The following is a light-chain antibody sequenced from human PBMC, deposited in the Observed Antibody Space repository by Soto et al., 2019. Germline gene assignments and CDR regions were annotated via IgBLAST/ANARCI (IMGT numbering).Light chain of an antibody. Sequence: EIVLTQSPGTLSLSPGERATLSCRASQSVSSSYLAWYQQKPGQAPRLLIYGASSRATGIPDRFSGSGSGTDFTLTISRLESEDFAGYYCQQYDNSRWTFGQGTKVEIK. CDR2: GAS. CDR1: QSVSSSY. V-gene: IGKV3-20*01. CDR3: QQYDNSRWT. J-gene: IGKJ1*01.